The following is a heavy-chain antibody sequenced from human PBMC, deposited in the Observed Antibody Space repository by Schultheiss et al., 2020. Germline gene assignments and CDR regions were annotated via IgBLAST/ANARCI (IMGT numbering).Heavy chain of an antibody. CDR3: ARGIFDY. V-gene: IGHV1-2*02. Sequence: ALVKVSCKASGYIFTSYAMHWVRQAPGQGLEWMGWINPNSGGTNSAQKFQGRVTMTRDTSINTAYMEVSRLRSDDTAMYYCARGIFDYWGQGTLVTVSS. CDR1: GYIFTSYA. CDR2: INPNSGGT. J-gene: IGHJ4*02.